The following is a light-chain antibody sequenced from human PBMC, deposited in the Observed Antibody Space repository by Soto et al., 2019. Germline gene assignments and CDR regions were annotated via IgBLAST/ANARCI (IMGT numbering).Light chain of an antibody. Sequence: AIPMTQSPSSRATDXLGCVPITXXASQGIRNDLGWYQQKPGKAPKLLIYAASSLQSGVPSRFSGSGSGTDFTLTISSLQPEDFATYYCLQDYNYPLTFGGGTKVDIK. V-gene: IGKV1-6*01. CDR2: AAS. CDR3: LQDYNYPLT. J-gene: IGKJ4*01. CDR1: QGIRND.